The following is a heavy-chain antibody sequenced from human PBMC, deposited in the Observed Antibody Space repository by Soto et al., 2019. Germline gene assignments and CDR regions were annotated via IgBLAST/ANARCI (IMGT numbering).Heavy chain of an antibody. D-gene: IGHD1-26*01. CDR2: ISYDGGNK. J-gene: IGHJ3*02. Sequence: GGSLRLSCAASGFTFSSYGMHWVRQAPGKGLEWVAVISYDGGNKYYADSVKGRFTISRDNSKNTLYLQMNSLRAEDTAVYYCAKMHGVGATNPDAFDIWGQGTMVTVSS. CDR1: GFTFSSYG. V-gene: IGHV3-30*18. CDR3: AKMHGVGATNPDAFDI.